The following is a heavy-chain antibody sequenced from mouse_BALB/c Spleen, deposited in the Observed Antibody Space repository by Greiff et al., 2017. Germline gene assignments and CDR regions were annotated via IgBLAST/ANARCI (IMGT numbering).Heavy chain of an antibody. CDR1: GYAFTNYL. Sequence: VQLQESGAELVRPGTSVKVSCKASGYAFTNYLIEWVKQRPGQGLEWIGVINPGSGGTNYNEKFKGKATLTADKSSSTAYMQLSSLTSDDSAVYCCASSYRYFDVWGAGTTVTVSS. J-gene: IGHJ1*01. CDR3: ASSYRYFDV. V-gene: IGHV1-54*01. CDR2: INPGSGGT.